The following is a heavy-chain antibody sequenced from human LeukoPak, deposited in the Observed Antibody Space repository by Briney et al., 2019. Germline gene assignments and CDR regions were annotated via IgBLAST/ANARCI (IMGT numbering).Heavy chain of an antibody. CDR3: ARVREGYYDSSGYYYFDY. CDR2: ISAYNGNT. D-gene: IGHD3-22*01. CDR1: GYTFTSYG. J-gene: IGHJ4*02. V-gene: IGHV1-18*01. Sequence: ASVKVSCKASGYTFTSYGISWVRQAPGQGLEWMGWISAYNGNTNYAQKLQGRVTMTTDTSTGTAYMELRSLRSDDTAVYYCARVREGYYDSSGYYYFDYWGQGTLVTVSS.